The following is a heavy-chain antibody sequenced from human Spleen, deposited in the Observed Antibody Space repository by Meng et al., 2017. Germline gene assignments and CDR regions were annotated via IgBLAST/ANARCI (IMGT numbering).Heavy chain of an antibody. V-gene: IGHV3-20*04. CDR2: MNWNGGST. Sequence: GESLKISCAASGFSFDDYGMSWVRQAPGKGLEWVSGMNWNGGSTGYADSVKGRFTISRDNAKNSLYLQMNSLRAEDTAVYYCAREYGDSNYWGQGTLVTVSS. CDR3: AREYGDSNY. D-gene: IGHD4-17*01. CDR1: GFSFDDYG. J-gene: IGHJ4*02.